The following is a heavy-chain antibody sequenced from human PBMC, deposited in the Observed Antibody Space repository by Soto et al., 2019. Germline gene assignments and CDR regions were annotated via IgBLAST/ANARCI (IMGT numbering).Heavy chain of an antibody. D-gene: IGHD3-22*01. Sequence: QMQLVESGGGVVQPGRSLRLSCAASGFTFTNHGMHWVRQAPGKGLEWVAVIWSDGNNRYYADSVKGRFTVSRDNSRNTLSLQMNSLRAADTGVYYCARDYRYDSSGCIDFWGQGTLVTVSS. CDR2: IWSDGNNR. J-gene: IGHJ4*02. CDR3: ARDYRYDSSGCIDF. CDR1: GFTFTNHG. V-gene: IGHV3-33*01.